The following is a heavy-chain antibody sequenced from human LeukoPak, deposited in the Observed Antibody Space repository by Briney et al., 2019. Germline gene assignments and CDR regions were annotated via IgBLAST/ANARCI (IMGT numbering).Heavy chain of an antibody. CDR3: AKSMTLQWRGFFDL. D-gene: IGHD6-19*01. V-gene: IGHV3-23*01. CDR2: ISDSGANT. CDR1: GFTFSTYA. Sequence: PGGSLRLSCAASGFTFSTYAMSWVRQAPGKGLEWVSTISDSGANTYYADSVRGRFTISRDNSKNTLYLQKNSLGADDTAIYYCAKSMTLQWRGFFDLWGCGTHVTVSS. J-gene: IGHJ2*01.